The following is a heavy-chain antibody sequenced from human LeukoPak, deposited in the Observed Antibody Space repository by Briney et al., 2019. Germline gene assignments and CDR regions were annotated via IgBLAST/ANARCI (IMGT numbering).Heavy chain of an antibody. J-gene: IGHJ3*02. D-gene: IGHD3-22*01. Sequence: GGSLRLSCAASGFTFSSYSMNWVRQAPGKGLEWVSYISSSSSTIYYADSVRGRFTISRDNAKNSLYLQMNSLRAEDTAVYYCARSGTTYYYDSGTRIWGQGTMVTVSS. CDR1: GFTFSSYS. V-gene: IGHV3-48*04. CDR3: ARSGTTYYYDSGTRI. CDR2: ISSSSSTI.